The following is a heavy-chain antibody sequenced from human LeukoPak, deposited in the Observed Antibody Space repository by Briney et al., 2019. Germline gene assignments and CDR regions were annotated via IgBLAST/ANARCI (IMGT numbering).Heavy chain of an antibody. D-gene: IGHD6-19*01. CDR3: ARILDSAWGELGY. Sequence: GGSLRLSCTVSGFTVSSNSMSWVRQAPGKGLEWVSFIYSDNTHYSDSVKGRFTISRDNSKNTLYLQMNSLRAEDTAVYYCARILDSAWGELGYWGQGTLVTVSS. CDR1: GFTVSSNS. J-gene: IGHJ4*02. V-gene: IGHV3-53*01. CDR2: IYSDNT.